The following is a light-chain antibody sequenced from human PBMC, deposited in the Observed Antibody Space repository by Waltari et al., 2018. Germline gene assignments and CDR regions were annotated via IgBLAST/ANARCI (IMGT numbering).Light chain of an antibody. V-gene: IGKV3-20*01. Sequence: EIVLTQSPGTLSLSPGERATLSCRASESVSSSYLAWYQHKPGQAPRLLRYGAATRATGIPDRFSGRGSGTDFTLTISRLEPEDFAVYYCQQYGSSPPRGTFGQGTKLEIK. J-gene: IGKJ2*02. CDR2: GAA. CDR1: ESVSSSY. CDR3: QQYGSSPPRGT.